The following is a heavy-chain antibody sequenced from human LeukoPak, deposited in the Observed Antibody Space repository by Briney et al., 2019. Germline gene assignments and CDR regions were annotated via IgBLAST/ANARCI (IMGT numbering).Heavy chain of an antibody. CDR3: ARLGIGVVPSAMLGDYYFDY. CDR2: IYYSGST. D-gene: IGHD2-2*01. Sequence: SETLSLTCSVSGASITSAYWSWIRQPPGKGLEWIGYIYYSGSTKYNPSLKSRVTISVDTSKNQFSLKLTSVTAADTAVYYCARLGIGVVPSAMLGDYYFDYWGQGTLVTVSS. J-gene: IGHJ4*02. CDR1: GASITSAY. V-gene: IGHV4-59*08.